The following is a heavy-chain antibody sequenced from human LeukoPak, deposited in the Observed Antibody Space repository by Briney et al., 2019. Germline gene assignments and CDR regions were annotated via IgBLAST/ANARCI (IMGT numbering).Heavy chain of an antibody. V-gene: IGHV4-39*01. D-gene: IGHD2-2*01. J-gene: IGHJ5*02. CDR3: ARHGGSCSGTNCYFTWFDP. Sequence: PSETLSLTCTVSGDSISSSSYYWGWIRQPPGRGLEWIGSIYYSGITYYNPSLKSRVTVSVDTSKNQFSLKLSSVTAADTAVYYCARHGGSCSGTNCYFTWFDPWGQGTLVTVSS. CDR1: GDSISSSSYY. CDR2: IYYSGIT.